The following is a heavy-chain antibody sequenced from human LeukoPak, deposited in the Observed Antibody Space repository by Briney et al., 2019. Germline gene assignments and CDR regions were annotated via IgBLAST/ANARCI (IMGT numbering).Heavy chain of an antibody. CDR1: GFTFSNAW. CDR2: IKSKTDGRTT. Sequence: WGSLRLSCAASGFTFSNAWMNWVRQAPGKGLEWVGRIKSKTDGRTTDYAAPVKGRFTISRDDSKNTLYLQMNSLKTEDTAVYYSTTEIQLWSLDYWGQGTLVTVSS. V-gene: IGHV3-15*07. J-gene: IGHJ4*02. CDR3: TTEIQLWSLDY. D-gene: IGHD5-18*01.